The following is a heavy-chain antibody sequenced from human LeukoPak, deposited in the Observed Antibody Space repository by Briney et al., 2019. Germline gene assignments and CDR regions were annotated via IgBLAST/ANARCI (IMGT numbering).Heavy chain of an antibody. CDR2: IDHSGST. Sequence: SETLSLTCAASGGSFAGYYCNWIRQPPGKGLEWIGEIDHSGSTNYNPSLKSRVTISVDTSKNQFSLKLSSVTAADTAVYYCARRGGYYDSSGYYDYWGQGTLVTVSS. D-gene: IGHD3-22*01. CDR3: ARRGGYYDSSGYYDY. V-gene: IGHV4-34*01. J-gene: IGHJ4*02. CDR1: GGSFAGYY.